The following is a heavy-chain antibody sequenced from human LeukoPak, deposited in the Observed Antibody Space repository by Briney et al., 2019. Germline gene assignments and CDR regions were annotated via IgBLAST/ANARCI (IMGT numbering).Heavy chain of an antibody. CDR1: GGSFSSSY. J-gene: IGHJ3*02. Sequence: SETLSLTCSVSGGSFSSSYWNWIRQTPGKGLEWIGYIFYSGSTNYIPSLKSRVTISIHTSKDQFSLKLSSVTAADTGVYYCARGLVELDIWGQGTMVPVYS. CDR2: IFYSGST. V-gene: IGHV4-59*01. CDR3: ARGLVELDI. D-gene: IGHD2-21*01.